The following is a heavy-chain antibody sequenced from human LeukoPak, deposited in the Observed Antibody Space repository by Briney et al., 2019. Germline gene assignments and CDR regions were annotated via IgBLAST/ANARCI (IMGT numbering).Heavy chain of an antibody. D-gene: IGHD6-13*01. V-gene: IGHV3-23*01. Sequence: GGSLRLSCAASGFTFSSYAMSWVRQAPGKGLGWVSAISGSGGSTYYADSVKGRFTISRDNSKNTLYLQMNSLRAEDTAVYYCAKAKFRAQDSSPLDYWGQGTLVTVSS. CDR2: ISGSGGST. CDR1: GFTFSSYA. CDR3: AKAKFRAQDSSPLDY. J-gene: IGHJ4*02.